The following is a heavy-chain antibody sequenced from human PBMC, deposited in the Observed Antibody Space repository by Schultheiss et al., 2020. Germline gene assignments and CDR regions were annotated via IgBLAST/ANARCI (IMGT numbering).Heavy chain of an antibody. CDR2: IWYDGSNK. J-gene: IGHJ6*02. Sequence: GGSLRLSCAASGFTFSSYGMHWVRQAPGKGLEWVAVIWYDGSNKYYADSVKGRFTISRDNSKNTLYLQMNSLRAEDTAVYYCARVTGTIFGVVIPYYYYYYGMDVWGQGTTGTGSS. CDR3: ARVTGTIFGVVIPYYYYYYGMDV. V-gene: IGHV3-33*01. CDR1: GFTFSSYG. D-gene: IGHD3-3*01.